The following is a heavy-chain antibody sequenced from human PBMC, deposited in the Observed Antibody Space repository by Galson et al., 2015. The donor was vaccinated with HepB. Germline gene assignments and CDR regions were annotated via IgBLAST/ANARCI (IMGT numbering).Heavy chain of an antibody. J-gene: IGHJ5*02. V-gene: IGHV3-23*01. CDR1: GFIFSTYA. Sequence: LXLSCAASGFIFSTYAMSWVRQAPGKGLEWVAAISGSGGTTYYADSMKGRFTISRHNSKNTLYLQINSLRAEDTAIYYCAKGGGDFWSGPLFDPWGQGTLVTVSS. CDR3: AKGGGDFWSGPLFDP. D-gene: IGHD3-3*01. CDR2: ISGSGGTT.